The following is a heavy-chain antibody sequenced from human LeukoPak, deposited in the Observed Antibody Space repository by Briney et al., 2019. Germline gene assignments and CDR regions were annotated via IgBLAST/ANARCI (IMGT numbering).Heavy chain of an antibody. J-gene: IGHJ6*04. Sequence: GGSLRLSCAVSGFIVSSNYMSWVRQAPGKGLGWVSIIYSGGSTYYAGSVKGGFTISRDNPKSKLDLQVSILRAEDTALYDCVGMLRGVYYTMDVWGKGTRVSVSS. D-gene: IGHD3-10*01. V-gene: IGHV3-53*01. CDR2: IYSGGST. CDR1: GFIVSSNY. CDR3: VGMLRGVYYTMDV.